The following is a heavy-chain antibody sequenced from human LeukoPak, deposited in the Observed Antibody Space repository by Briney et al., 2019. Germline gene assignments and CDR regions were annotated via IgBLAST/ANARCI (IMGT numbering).Heavy chain of an antibody. CDR2: ITNSGNYA. CDR1: GFTFSNYA. D-gene: IGHD3-16*01. V-gene: IGHV3-11*03. Sequence: GGSLRLSCATSGFTFSNYAVSWIRQAPGKGLEWVSYITNSGNYAYYADSVKGRFTISRDNAKNSLYLQMNSLGAEDTAVYYCASVVLGWGQGTLVTVSS. CDR3: ASVVLG. J-gene: IGHJ4*02.